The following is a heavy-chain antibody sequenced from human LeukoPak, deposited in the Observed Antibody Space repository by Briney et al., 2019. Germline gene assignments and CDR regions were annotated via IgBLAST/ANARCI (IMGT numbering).Heavy chain of an antibody. Sequence: SETPSLTCAVYGGSFSGYYWSWIRQPPGKGLEWIGEINHSGSTNYNPSLKSRVTISVDTSKNQFSLKLSSVTAADTAVYYCARLRRVNYYMDVWGKGTTVTVSS. CDR3: ARLRRVNYYMDV. CDR2: INHSGST. D-gene: IGHD5-24*01. J-gene: IGHJ6*03. CDR1: GGSFSGYY. V-gene: IGHV4-34*01.